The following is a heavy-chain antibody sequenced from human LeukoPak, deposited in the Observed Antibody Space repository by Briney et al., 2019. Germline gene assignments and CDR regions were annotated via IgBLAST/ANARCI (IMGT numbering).Heavy chain of an antibody. V-gene: IGHV3-53*01. D-gene: IGHD3-3*02. CDR2: LYSSGIT. CDR1: GFTVCSTY. Sequence: GGSLRLSCAASGFTVCSTYMSWVRQAPGQGLEWVSLLYSSGITFYAESVQGRFTISRDNSKNTLYLQMNSLRAEDTAIYYCARDSSSFPNYFDFWGQGTLVTVSS. CDR3: ARDSSSFPNYFDF. J-gene: IGHJ4*02.